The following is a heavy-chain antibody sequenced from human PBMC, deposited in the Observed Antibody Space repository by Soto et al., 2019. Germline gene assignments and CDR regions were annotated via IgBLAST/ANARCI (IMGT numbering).Heavy chain of an antibody. D-gene: IGHD2-15*01. CDR3: ARDEHCSGGSCFPFDY. J-gene: IGHJ4*02. CDR2: IIPIFGTA. CDR1: GGTFSSYA. V-gene: IGHV1-69*13. Sequence: SVKVSCKASGGTFSSYAISWVRQAPGQGLEWMGGIIPIFGTANYAQKFQGRVTITADESTSTAYMELSSLRSEDTAVYYCARDEHCSGGSCFPFDYWGQGTLVTVSS.